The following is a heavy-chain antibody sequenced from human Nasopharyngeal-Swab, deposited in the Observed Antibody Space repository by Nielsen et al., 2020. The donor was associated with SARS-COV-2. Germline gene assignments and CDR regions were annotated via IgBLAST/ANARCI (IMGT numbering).Heavy chain of an antibody. J-gene: IGHJ4*02. CDR2: ITSSSSTR. Sequence: GESLKISCAASGFAFTDYSMDWVRQAPGKGLEWVSYITSSSSTRYYADSVKGRFTVSRDNAKNSLYLQMSSLRDEDTAVYFCARGATGTTPPFDYWGQGTLVTVSS. D-gene: IGHD1-1*01. V-gene: IGHV3-48*02. CDR3: ARGATGTTPPFDY. CDR1: GFAFTDYS.